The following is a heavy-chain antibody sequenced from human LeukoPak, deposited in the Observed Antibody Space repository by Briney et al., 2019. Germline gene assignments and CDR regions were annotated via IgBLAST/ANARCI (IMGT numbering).Heavy chain of an antibody. J-gene: IGHJ6*02. Sequence: SETLSLTCTVSGGSISSYYWSWTRQPAGRGLEWIGRIYTSGSTNYNPSLKSRVTMSVDTSKNQFSLKLSSVTAADTAVYYCARYCSGGSCYGRYGMDVWGQGTTVTVSS. D-gene: IGHD2-15*01. CDR3: ARYCSGGSCYGRYGMDV. V-gene: IGHV4-4*07. CDR1: GGSISSYY. CDR2: IYTSGST.